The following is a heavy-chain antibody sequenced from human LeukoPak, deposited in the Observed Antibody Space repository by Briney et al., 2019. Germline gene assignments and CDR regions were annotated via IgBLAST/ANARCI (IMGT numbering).Heavy chain of an antibody. J-gene: IGHJ6*03. D-gene: IGHD3-10*01. V-gene: IGHV4-34*01. CDR1: GGSFSGYY. Sequence: SETLSLTCAVYGGSFSGYYWSWIRQPPGKGLEWIGEINHSGNTNSNPSLKSRVTMPVDTSKNQFSLKLSSVTAADTAVYYCARCGSGSYYYYYYMDVWGKGTTVTISS. CDR3: ARCGSGSYYYYYYMDV. CDR2: INHSGNT.